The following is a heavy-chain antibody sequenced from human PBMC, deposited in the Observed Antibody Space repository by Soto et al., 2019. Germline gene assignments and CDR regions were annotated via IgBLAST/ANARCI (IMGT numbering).Heavy chain of an antibody. D-gene: IGHD3-10*01. CDR3: LRQGFGALHGLVDL. Sequence: SETLSLTCTVSGGSISSYYWSWIRQPPGKGLEWIGYVHDSWGSHYNPSLKSRVAISLDTSKSQFSLKLTSVTATDTAVYYCLRQGFGALHGLVDLRGQGTTVTVSS. V-gene: IGHV4-59*08. CDR1: GGSISSYY. J-gene: IGHJ6*02. CDR2: VHDSWGS.